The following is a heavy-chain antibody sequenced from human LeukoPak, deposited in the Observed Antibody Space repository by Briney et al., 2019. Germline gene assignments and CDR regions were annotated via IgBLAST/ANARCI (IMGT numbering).Heavy chain of an antibody. D-gene: IGHD2-15*01. CDR1: GGSISSYY. Sequence: SETLSLTCTVSGGSISSYYWSWIRQPPGKGLEWIGYIYYSGSTNYNPSLKSRVTISVDTSKNQFSLKLSSVTAADTALYYCARDRASAGGFDYWGQGTLVTVSS. V-gene: IGHV4-59*01. J-gene: IGHJ4*02. CDR2: IYYSGST. CDR3: ARDRASAGGFDY.